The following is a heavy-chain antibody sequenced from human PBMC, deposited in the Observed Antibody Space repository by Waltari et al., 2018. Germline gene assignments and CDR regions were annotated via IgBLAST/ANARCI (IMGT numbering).Heavy chain of an antibody. D-gene: IGHD3-9*01. Sequence: QVQLQQWGAGLVRPSETLSLTCDVYGVSLTDYYWTWLPQSPGKGLEWIGENNLGDIPYSHPSLEKRVTILLDKSKNQFSLRLDAVTAADTAVYYCVTGPRDKWVGRYSGEFFHHWGPGTLVTVSS. CDR3: VTGPRDKWVGRYSGEFFHH. J-gene: IGHJ1*01. CDR2: NNLGDIP. CDR1: GVSLTDYY. V-gene: IGHV4-34*02.